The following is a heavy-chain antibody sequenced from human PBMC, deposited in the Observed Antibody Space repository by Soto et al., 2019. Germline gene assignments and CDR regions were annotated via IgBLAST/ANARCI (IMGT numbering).Heavy chain of an antibody. CDR2: IYSSGST. Sequence: EVQLVESGGGLIQPGGSLRLSCAASGFTVSSNYMGWVRQAPGKGLEWVSFIYSSGSTYYADSVKGRFTISRDTSKNPLYLQLNSLRAEDTAVYYCANRTGPGPTVDSWGQGTLVTVSS. CDR3: ANRTGPGPTVDS. J-gene: IGHJ4*02. D-gene: IGHD2-8*02. V-gene: IGHV3-53*01. CDR1: GFTVSSNY.